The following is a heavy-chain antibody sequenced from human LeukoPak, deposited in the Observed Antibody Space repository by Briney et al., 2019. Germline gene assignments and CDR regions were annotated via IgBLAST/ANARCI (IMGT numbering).Heavy chain of an antibody. CDR2: ISYDGSNK. D-gene: IGHD2/OR15-2a*01. V-gene: IGHV3-30-3*01. CDR3: ARESTLSEDYYYYGMDV. J-gene: IGHJ6*02. Sequence: GGSLRLSCAASGFTFSSYAMHWVRQAPGKGLEWVAVISYDGSNKYYADSVKGRFTISRDNSKNTLYLQMNSLRAEDTVVYYCARESTLSEDYYYYGMDVWGQGTTVTVSS. CDR1: GFTFSSYA.